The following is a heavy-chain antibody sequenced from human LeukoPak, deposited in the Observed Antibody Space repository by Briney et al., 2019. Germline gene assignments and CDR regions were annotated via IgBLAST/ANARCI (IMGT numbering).Heavy chain of an antibody. CDR3: ARGPVSPKDYYYYYGMDV. V-gene: IGHV4-30-2*01. J-gene: IGHJ6*02. D-gene: IGHD2-8*01. Sequence: TLSLTRALSLVSITGVGYSSSSNRQPPGKSLWWVVYIYHSGSTYYNPSLKSRVTISVDRSKNQFSLKLSSVTAADTAVYYCARGPVSPKDYYYYYGMDVWGQGTTVTVSS. CDR2: IYHSGST. CDR1: LVSITGVGYS.